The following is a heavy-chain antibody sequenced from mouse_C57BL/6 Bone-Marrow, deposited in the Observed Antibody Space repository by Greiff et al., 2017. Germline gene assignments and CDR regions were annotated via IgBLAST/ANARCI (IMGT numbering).Heavy chain of an antibody. J-gene: IGHJ3*01. CDR2: IHPNSGST. Sequence: QVQLQQPGAELVKPGASVTLSCKASGYTFTSYWMHWVKQRPGQGLEWIGMIHPNSGSTNYNEKFKSKATLTVDKSSSTAYMQLSSLTSEDSAVYYCARKDIYYDYDGAWFAYWGQGTLVTVSA. CDR3: ARKDIYYDYDGAWFAY. CDR1: GYTFTSYW. D-gene: IGHD2-4*01. V-gene: IGHV1-64*01.